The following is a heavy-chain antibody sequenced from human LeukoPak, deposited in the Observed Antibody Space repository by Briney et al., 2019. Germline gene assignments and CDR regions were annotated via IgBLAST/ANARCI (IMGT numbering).Heavy chain of an antibody. D-gene: IGHD3-10*01. CDR3: VRDWSMVPDY. J-gene: IGHJ4*02. CDR2: INSDGSNT. CDR1: GFTFSIFW. V-gene: IGHV3-74*01. Sequence: GGSLRLSCAASGFTFSIFWMHWVRQAPGKGLVWVSRINSDGSNTNYADSVKGRFTISRDNAKNTLYLQMNSLRAEDTAVYYCVRDWSMVPDYWGQGTLVTVSS.